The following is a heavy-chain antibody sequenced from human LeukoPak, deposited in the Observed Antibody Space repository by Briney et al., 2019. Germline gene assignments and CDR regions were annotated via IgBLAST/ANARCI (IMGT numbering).Heavy chain of an antibody. V-gene: IGHV3-30*02. CDR2: IRYDGTDK. J-gene: IGHJ6*03. CDR1: GFTFSNYG. D-gene: IGHD2-15*01. CDR3: AKGVYYCSSSSCPQYYYYMDV. Sequence: GGSLRLSCAASGFTFSNYGMHWVRQAPGKGLEWVAFIRYDGTDKYYADSVKGRFTISRDNSKNTLYLQMNSLRPEDTAVYYCAKGVYYCSSSSCPQYYYYMDVWGKGTTVTVSS.